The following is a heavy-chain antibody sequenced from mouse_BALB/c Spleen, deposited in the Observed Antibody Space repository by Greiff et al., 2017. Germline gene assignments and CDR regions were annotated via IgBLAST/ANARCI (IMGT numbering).Heavy chain of an antibody. D-gene: IGHD2-10*01. J-gene: IGHJ4*01. CDR1: GFDFSRYW. CDR3: ARPAAYYGNPYAMDY. V-gene: IGHV4-1*02. CDR2: INPDSSTI. Sequence: EVKLQESGGGLVQPGGSLKLSCAASGFDFSRYWMSWVRQAPGKGLEWIGEINPDSSTINYTPSLKDKFIISRDNAKNTLYLQMSKVRSEDTALYYCARPAAYYGNPYAMDYWGQGTSVTVSS.